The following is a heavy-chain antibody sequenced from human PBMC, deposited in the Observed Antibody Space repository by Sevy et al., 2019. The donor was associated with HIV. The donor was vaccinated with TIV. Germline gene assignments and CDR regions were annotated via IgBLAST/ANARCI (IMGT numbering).Heavy chain of an antibody. CDR2: ISGSGGST. V-gene: IGHV3-23*01. CDR1: GFTFSSYA. D-gene: IGHD3-3*01. CDR3: AKCPKVLRFLEWLLYSDY. Sequence: GGSLRLSCAAPGFTFSSYAMSWVRQAPGKGLEWVSAISGSGGSTYYADSVKGRFTISRDNSKNTLYLQMNSLRAEDTAVYYCAKCPKVLRFLEWLLYSDYWGQGTLVTVSS. J-gene: IGHJ4*02.